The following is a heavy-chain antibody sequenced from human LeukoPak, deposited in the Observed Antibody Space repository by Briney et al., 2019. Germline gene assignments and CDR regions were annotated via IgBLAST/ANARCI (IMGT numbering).Heavy chain of an antibody. V-gene: IGHV4-4*08. CDR3: ASGAGWLIDY. Sequence: SETLSLTCSVSGGHIDSVHCNWIRQPPGKGLEWIGYIHNSGSTKYNPSLQSRITMSRETSKKQFSLKLTSVTAADTAMYYCASGAGWLIDYWGQGTLVSVSS. D-gene: IGHD6-19*01. CDR2: IHNSGST. J-gene: IGHJ4*02. CDR1: GGHIDSVH.